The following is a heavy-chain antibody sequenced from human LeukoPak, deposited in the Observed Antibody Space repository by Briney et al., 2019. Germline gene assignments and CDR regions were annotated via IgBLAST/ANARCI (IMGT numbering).Heavy chain of an antibody. D-gene: IGHD6-25*01. J-gene: IGHJ4*02. CDR3: ARVHRPYNIGLMDY. CDR2: ISGYNDNT. CDR1: GFTFRDYA. Sequence: ASVRVSCKTSGFTFRDYAIGWVRHVPGQGLEWMGWISGYNDNTNFAQRLQDRTSMATDTSTDTAYMTLRSLRSDDTAVYFCARVHRPYNIGLMDYWGQGTQITVSS. V-gene: IGHV1-18*01.